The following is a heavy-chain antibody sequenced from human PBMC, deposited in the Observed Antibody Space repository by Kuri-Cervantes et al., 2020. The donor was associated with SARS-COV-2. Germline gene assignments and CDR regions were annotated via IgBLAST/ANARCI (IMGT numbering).Heavy chain of an antibody. CDR2: ISAYNGNT. Sequence: ASVKVSCKASGYTFTSYGISWVRQAPGQGLEWMGWISAYNGNTNYAQKLQGRVTMTTDTSTSTAYMELRSLRADDTAVYYCARSELLNDAFDIWGQGTMVTVSS. D-gene: IGHD1-26*01. CDR3: ARSELLNDAFDI. V-gene: IGHV1-18*01. CDR1: GYTFTSYG. J-gene: IGHJ3*02.